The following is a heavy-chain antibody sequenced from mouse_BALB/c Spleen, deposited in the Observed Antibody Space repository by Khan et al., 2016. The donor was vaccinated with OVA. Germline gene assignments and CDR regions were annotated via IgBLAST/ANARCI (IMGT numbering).Heavy chain of an antibody. CDR1: GYTFTDYI. D-gene: IGHD1-1*02. J-gene: IGHJ3*01. V-gene: IGHV1-77*01. CDR2: IFPGSDTP. CDR3: ARGGDSVFAY. Sequence: QVQLKQSGPELVKPGASLKVSCKASGYTFTDYIIGWVKQSTRQGLEWIGDIFPGSDTPYYNEKFKDKATLTADKSSNTAYMQLSSLTSEDSAVCLCARGGDSVFAYWGQGTLVTVSS.